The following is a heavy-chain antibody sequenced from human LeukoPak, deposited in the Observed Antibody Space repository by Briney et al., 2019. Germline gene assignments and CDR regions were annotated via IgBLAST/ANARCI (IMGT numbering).Heavy chain of an antibody. CDR2: IIPIFGTA. CDR3: ARSDIVVVVAATGLGTNFDY. J-gene: IGHJ4*02. V-gene: IGHV1-69*13. D-gene: IGHD2-15*01. Sequence: SVKASCKASGGTFSSYAISWVRQAPGQGLEWMGGIIPIFGTANYAQKFQGRVTITADESTSTAYMELSSLRSEDTAVYYCARSDIVVVVAATGLGTNFDYWGQGTLVTVSS. CDR1: GGTFSSYA.